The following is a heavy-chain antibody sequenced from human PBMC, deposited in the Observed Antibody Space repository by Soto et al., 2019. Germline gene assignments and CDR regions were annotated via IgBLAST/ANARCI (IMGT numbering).Heavy chain of an antibody. Sequence: EVQLLESGGGLVQPGGSLRLSCAASGFTFNNYAMSWLRQAPGKGLGWVSTITGSRGATYYAVSVKGRLTISRANSKNTVDMEMSSLGAEDTAVYDCAKSYGSGSHYNVPDYWGQGNLVTVAS. CDR2: ITGSRGAT. J-gene: IGHJ4*02. CDR3: AKSYGSGSHYNVPDY. D-gene: IGHD3-10*01. CDR1: GFTFNNYA. V-gene: IGHV3-23*01.